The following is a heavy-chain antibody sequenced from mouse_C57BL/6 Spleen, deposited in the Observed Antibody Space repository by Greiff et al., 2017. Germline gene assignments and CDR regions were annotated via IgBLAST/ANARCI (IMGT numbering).Heavy chain of an antibody. V-gene: IGHV1-5*01. CDR2: IYPGNSDT. Sequence: VQLQQSGTVLARPGASVKMSCKTSGYTFTSYWMHWVKQRPGQGLEWIGAIYPGNSDTSYNQKFKGKAKLTAVTSASTAYMELSSLANEDSAVXYCTAYYYGSSYEGYFDYWGQGTTLTVSS. CDR3: TAYYYGSSYEGYFDY. CDR1: GYTFTSYW. J-gene: IGHJ2*01. D-gene: IGHD1-1*01.